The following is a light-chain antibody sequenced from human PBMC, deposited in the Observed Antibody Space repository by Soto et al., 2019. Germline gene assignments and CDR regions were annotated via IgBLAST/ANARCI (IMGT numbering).Light chain of an antibody. J-gene: IGKJ1*01. CDR2: AAS. CDR1: QSISTY. V-gene: IGKV1-39*01. Sequence: DIQMTQSPSSLSASVGDRVTITCRASQSISTYVSWYQQRPGKAPHLLIFAASSLQSGVPSRFSGRRSGTEFTLNISSLQPADVGTYYCQQSYSTAWTFGQGTKVEVK. CDR3: QQSYSTAWT.